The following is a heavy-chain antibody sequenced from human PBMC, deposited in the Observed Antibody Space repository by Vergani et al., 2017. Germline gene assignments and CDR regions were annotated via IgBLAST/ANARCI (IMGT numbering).Heavy chain of an antibody. V-gene: IGHV1-24*01. CDR1: GYTLTELS. D-gene: IGHD3-22*01. CDR3: ATPRPDLTMIVVVITTNGAFDI. Sequence: QVQLVQSGAEVKKPGASVKVSCKVSGYTLTELSMHWVRQAPGKGLEWMGGFDPEDGETIYAQKFQGRVTMTEDTSTDTAYMELSSLRSEDTAVYYCATPRPDLTMIVVVITTNGAFDIWGQGTMVTVSS. CDR2: FDPEDGET. J-gene: IGHJ3*02.